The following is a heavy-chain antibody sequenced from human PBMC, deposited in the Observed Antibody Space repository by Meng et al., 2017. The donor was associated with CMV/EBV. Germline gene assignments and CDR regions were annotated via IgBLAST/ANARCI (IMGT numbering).Heavy chain of an antibody. CDR2: IYGGGSST. CDR1: GFTFSSYA. J-gene: IGHJ4*02. CDR3: AKGGALRYDDWFPVDY. D-gene: IGHD3-9*01. V-gene: IGHV3-23*03. Sequence: GESLKISCAASGFTFSSYAMSWVRQAPGKGLEWVSVIYGGGSSTYYADSVKGRFPISRDNTKNALYLQMNSLRAEDTAVYYCAKGGALRYDDWFPVDYWGQGTLVTVSS.